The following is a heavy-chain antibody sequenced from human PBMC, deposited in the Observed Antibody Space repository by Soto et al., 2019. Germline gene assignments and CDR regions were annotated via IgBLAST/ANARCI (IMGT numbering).Heavy chain of an antibody. CDR1: GYTFTSYD. CDR2: MNPNSGNT. V-gene: IGHV1-8*01. CDR3: ARDYDFWSGYYTDPGYYGMDV. D-gene: IGHD3-3*01. J-gene: IGHJ6*02. Sequence: ASVKVSCKASGYTFTSYDINWVRQATGQGLEWMGWMNPNSGNTGYAQKFQGRVTMTRNTSISTAYMELSSLRSEDTAVYYCARDYDFWSGYYTDPGYYGMDVWGQGTTVTVSS.